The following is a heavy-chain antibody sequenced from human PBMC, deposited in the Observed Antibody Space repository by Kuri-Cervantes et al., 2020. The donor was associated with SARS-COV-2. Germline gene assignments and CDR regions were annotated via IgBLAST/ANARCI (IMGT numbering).Heavy chain of an antibody. CDR2: INPNSGGT. V-gene: IGHV1-2*02. Sequence: ASVKVSCKASGYTFTGYYMHWVRQAPGQGLEWMGWINPNSGGTNYAQKFQGRVTMTEDTSTDTAYMELSSLRSEDTAVYYCATAGEWELLLDYWGQGTLVTVSS. D-gene: IGHD1-26*01. CDR3: ATAGEWELLLDY. J-gene: IGHJ4*02. CDR1: GYTFTGYY.